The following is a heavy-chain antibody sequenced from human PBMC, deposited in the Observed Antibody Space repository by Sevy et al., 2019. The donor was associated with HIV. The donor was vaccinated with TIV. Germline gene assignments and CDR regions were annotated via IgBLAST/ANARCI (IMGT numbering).Heavy chain of an antibody. CDR2: IYYSGST. J-gene: IGHJ3*02. Sequence: SETLSLTCTVSGGSISSGGYYWSWIRQHPGKGLEWIGYIYYSGSTYYNPSLKSRVTISVDTSKNQFSLKLSSVTAADTVVYYCARDDPITFGGVIGHDAFDIWGQGTMVTVSS. CDR1: GGSISSGGYY. D-gene: IGHD3-16*02. V-gene: IGHV4-31*03. CDR3: ARDDPITFGGVIGHDAFDI.